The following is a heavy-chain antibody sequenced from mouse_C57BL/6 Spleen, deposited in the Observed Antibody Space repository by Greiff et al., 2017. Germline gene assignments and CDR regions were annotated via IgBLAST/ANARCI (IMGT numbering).Heavy chain of an antibody. V-gene: IGHV1-53*01. J-gene: IGHJ1*03. CDR1: GYTFTSYW. D-gene: IGHD1-1*01. Sequence: QVQLQQPGTELVKPGASVKLSCKASGYTFTSYWMHWVKQRPGQGLEWIGNINPSNGGTNYNEKVKSKATLTVDKSSSTAYMQLSSLTSEDSAVYYCARPYYGSSYWYFDVWGTGTTVTVSS. CDR3: ARPYYGSSYWYFDV. CDR2: INPSNGGT.